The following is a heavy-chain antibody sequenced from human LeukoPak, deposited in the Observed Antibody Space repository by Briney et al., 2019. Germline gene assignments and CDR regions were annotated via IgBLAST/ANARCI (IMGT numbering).Heavy chain of an antibody. CDR3: ARDSVEWYIFDY. D-gene: IGHD3-3*01. Sequence: QTGGSLRLSCAASGFTFSSYWMHWVRQAPGKXXXXXXRTNRDGSSTAYADSVKGRFTISKDNAKNTLYLLMNSLRAEDTAVYYCARDSVEWYIFDYWGQGTLVTVSS. V-gene: IGHV3-74*01. J-gene: IGHJ4*02. CDR2: TNRDGSST. CDR1: GFTFSSYW.